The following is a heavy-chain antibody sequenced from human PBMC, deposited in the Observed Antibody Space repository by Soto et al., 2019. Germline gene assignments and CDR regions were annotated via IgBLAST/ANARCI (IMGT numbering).Heavy chain of an antibody. J-gene: IGHJ6*03. D-gene: IGHD3-10*01. CDR3: AREGDSLYYYYMDV. V-gene: IGHV1-3*01. Sequence: QVQLVQSGAEVKKPGASVKVSCKASGYTFTSYAMHWVRQAPGQRLEWMGWINAGNGNTKYSQKFQGRVTITRDTSASTAYMELSRLRSEDTAVYYCAREGDSLYYYYMDVWGKGTTVTVSS. CDR1: GYTFTSYA. CDR2: INAGNGNT.